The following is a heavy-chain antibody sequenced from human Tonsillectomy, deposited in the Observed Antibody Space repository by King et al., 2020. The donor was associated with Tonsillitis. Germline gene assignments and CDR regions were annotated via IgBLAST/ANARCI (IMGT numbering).Heavy chain of an antibody. D-gene: IGHD6-19*01. CDR2: IYYSGST. Sequence: QLQESGPGLVKTSETLSLICTVSGGSISSYSWSWIRQPPGKGLEWIGYIYYSGSTNYNPSPKSRVTISVDTSKNQFSLKLRAVTAAATAVYYCARIERIAVAGRWFDPWGQGTLVTVSS. V-gene: IGHV4-59*08. CDR3: ARIERIAVAGRWFDP. CDR1: GGSISSYS. J-gene: IGHJ5*02.